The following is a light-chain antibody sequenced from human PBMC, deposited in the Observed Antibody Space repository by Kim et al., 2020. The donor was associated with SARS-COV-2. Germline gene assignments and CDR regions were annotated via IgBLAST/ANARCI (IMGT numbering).Light chain of an antibody. Sequence: QAGLTQPPSVSKGLRQTATLTCTGNSNNVGNEGASWLQQHQGHPPKLLSYRNNNRPSGISDRFSASRSGSTASLTITGLQPEDEADYYCSAWDSSLVAWVFGGGTQLTVL. CDR1: SNNVGNEG. CDR2: RNN. CDR3: SAWDSSLVAWV. V-gene: IGLV10-54*01. J-gene: IGLJ3*02.